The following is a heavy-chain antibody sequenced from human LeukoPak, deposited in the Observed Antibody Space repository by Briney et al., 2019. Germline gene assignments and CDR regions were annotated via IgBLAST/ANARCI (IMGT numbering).Heavy chain of an antibody. CDR1: GFTVSSNY. CDR3: AGDPGDQDYFDY. D-gene: IGHD7-27*01. V-gene: IGHV3-53*01. J-gene: IGHJ4*02. Sequence: GGPLRLSCAASGFTVSSNYMNSVRQAPGKGLERVSVINSGGSTNYADSVKGRFTISRDNSKNTLYLQMNSLRAEDTAVYYCAGDPGDQDYFDYWGQGTLVTVSS. CDR2: INSGGST.